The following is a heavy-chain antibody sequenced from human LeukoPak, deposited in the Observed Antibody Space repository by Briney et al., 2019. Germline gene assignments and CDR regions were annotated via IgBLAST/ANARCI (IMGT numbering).Heavy chain of an antibody. Sequence: SVKVSCKASGGTFSSYAISWVRQAPGQGLEWMGRIIPILGIANYAQKFQGRVTITADKSTSTAYMELSSLRSEDTAVYHCASGVWWLPKILYYYYYMDVWGKGTTVTVSS. J-gene: IGHJ6*03. D-gene: IGHD5-12*01. CDR3: ASGVWWLPKILYYYYYMDV. CDR2: IIPILGIA. CDR1: GGTFSSYA. V-gene: IGHV1-69*04.